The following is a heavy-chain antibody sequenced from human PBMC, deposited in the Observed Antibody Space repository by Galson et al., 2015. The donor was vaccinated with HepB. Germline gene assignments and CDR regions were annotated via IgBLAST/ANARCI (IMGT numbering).Heavy chain of an antibody. Sequence: SLRLSCAASGFTFGSYWMHWVRQAPGKGLVWVSHTNHDGSSTSYADSVKGRFTISRDNAKNTLYLQMNSLRAEDTAVYYCADPFSPFEMWGQGTLVTVSS. CDR1: GFTFGSYW. CDR2: TNHDGSST. V-gene: IGHV3-74*01. J-gene: IGHJ3*02. D-gene: IGHD3-3*02. CDR3: ADPFSPFEM.